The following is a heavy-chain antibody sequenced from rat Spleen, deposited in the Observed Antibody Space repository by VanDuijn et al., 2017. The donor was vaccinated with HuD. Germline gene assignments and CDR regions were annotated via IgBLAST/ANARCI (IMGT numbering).Heavy chain of an antibody. J-gene: IGHJ2*01. D-gene: IGHD1-12*02. CDR3: TRDHMMVVIRD. Sequence: QVQLKESGPGLVQPSQTLSLTCTVSGLSLSSNSVSWIRQPPGKGLEWIGVIWNHGGTDYNSAIKSRLSISRDTSKNQVFLKMNSLQTDDTGTYYCTRDHMMVVIRDWGQGVMVTVSS. V-gene: IGHV2-47*01. CDR1: GLSLSSNS. CDR2: IWNHGGT.